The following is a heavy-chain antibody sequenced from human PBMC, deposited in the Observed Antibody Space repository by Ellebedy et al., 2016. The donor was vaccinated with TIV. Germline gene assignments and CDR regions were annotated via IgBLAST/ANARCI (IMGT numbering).Heavy chain of an antibody. CDR2: IVVGSGNT. CDR3: AALGDYGDYDFYYYYYGMDV. J-gene: IGHJ6*02. CDR1: GFTFTSSA. D-gene: IGHD4-17*01. Sequence: AASVKVSCKASGFTFTSSAMQWVRQARGQRLEWIGWIVVGSGNTNYAQKFQERVTITRDMSTSTAYMELSSLRSEDTAVYYCAALGDYGDYDFYYYYYGMDVWGQGTTVTVSS. V-gene: IGHV1-58*02.